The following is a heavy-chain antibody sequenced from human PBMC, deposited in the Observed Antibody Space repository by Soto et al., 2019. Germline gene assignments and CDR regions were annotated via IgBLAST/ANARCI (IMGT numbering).Heavy chain of an antibody. D-gene: IGHD6-19*01. CDR3: AREDSYGWSGESLDV. Sequence: QVQLQQWGAGLLKASETLSLTCAVVGDSLRGQSWNWIRQSPGKGLEWIGELDQSGGTNYNPSLKSRAIMSDDTTKNQFSLTLTFVAAADTAVYYCAREDSYGWSGESLDVWGQGTTVTVSS. V-gene: IGHV4-34*01. CDR1: GDSLRGQS. CDR2: LDQSGGT. J-gene: IGHJ6*02.